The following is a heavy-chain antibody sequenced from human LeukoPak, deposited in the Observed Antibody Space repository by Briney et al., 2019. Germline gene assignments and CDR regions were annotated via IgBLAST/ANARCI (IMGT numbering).Heavy chain of an antibody. D-gene: IGHD5-18*01. Sequence: GGSLRLSCAASGFTFSSYAMSWVRQAPGKGLEWVSAISGSGGSTYYADSVKGRFTISRDNSKNTLYLQMNSLRAEDTAVYYCAEPNVDTAMVYYYGMDVWGQGTTVTVSS. CDR2: ISGSGGST. J-gene: IGHJ6*02. CDR3: AEPNVDTAMVYYYGMDV. CDR1: GFTFSSYA. V-gene: IGHV3-23*01.